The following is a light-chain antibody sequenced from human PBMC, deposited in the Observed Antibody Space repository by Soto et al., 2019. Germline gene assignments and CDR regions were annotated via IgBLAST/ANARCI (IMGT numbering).Light chain of an antibody. CDR3: QQRSSWPRVT. CDR1: QSVRSN. J-gene: IGKJ4*01. CDR2: DAS. Sequence: EIVLTQSPATLSLSPGERATLSCRASQSVRSNLAWYQQKPGQAPRLLIYDASNRATGIPARFSGSGSGTDFTLPISSLEPEDFAVYYCQQRSSWPRVTFGGGTKVEIK. V-gene: IGKV3-11*01.